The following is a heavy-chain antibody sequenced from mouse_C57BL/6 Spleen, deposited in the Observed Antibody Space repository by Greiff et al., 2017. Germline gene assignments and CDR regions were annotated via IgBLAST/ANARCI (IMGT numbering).Heavy chain of an antibody. CDR2: INPSNGGT. V-gene: IGHV1-53*01. D-gene: IGHD1-1*01. CDR3: ASLPCGSSYDWYFDV. J-gene: IGHJ1*03. CDR1: GYTFTSYW. Sequence: QVQLQQPGTELVKPGASVKLSCKASGYTFTSYWMHWVKQRPGQGLEWIGNINPSNGGTNYNEKFKSKATLTVDTSSSTAYMQLSSLTSGDSAVYYCASLPCGSSYDWYFDVWGTGTTVTVSS.